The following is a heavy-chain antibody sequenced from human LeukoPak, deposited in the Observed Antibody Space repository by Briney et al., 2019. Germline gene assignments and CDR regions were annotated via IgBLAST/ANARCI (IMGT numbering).Heavy chain of an antibody. J-gene: IGHJ6*02. Sequence: PGGSLRLSCAASGFTFSSYGMHWVRQAPGKGLEWVAFIRYDGSNKYYADSVRGRFTISRDKSKNTLYLQMNSLRAEDTAVYYCAKVPTTVTFYYYYYGMDVWGQGTTVTVSS. CDR3: AKVPTTVTFYYYYYGMDV. CDR1: GFTFSSYG. D-gene: IGHD4-17*01. CDR2: IRYDGSNK. V-gene: IGHV3-30*02.